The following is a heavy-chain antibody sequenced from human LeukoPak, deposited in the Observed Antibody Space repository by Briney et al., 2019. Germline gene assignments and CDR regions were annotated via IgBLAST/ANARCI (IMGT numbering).Heavy chain of an antibody. CDR3: ASDGYFSDTSGNAFDI. CDR2: VFPGDSNP. CDR1: GYSFATYW. D-gene: IGHD3-22*01. Sequence: GESLKISCKGSGYSFATYWVGWVRQMPGKGLEWMGIVFPGDSNPRYSPSFQGQVTLSVDRSINTAYLQWSSLKASDTATYYCASDGYFSDTSGNAFDIWGQGTMVTVSS. J-gene: IGHJ3*02. V-gene: IGHV5-51*01.